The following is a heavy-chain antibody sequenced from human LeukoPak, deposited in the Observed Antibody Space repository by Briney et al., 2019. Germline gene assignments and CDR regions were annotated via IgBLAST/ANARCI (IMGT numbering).Heavy chain of an antibody. D-gene: IGHD2-2*01. Sequence: GGSLRLSCAASEFTFSSYVTAWVRQAPGKGLEWVSPITHGGGTYYADSVKGRFTISRDNSKNTLYLQMNSLRAEDTAVYYCARELVFCSSTSCSSGGMDVWGQGTTVTVSS. CDR2: ITHGGGT. V-gene: IGHV3-23*01. CDR1: EFTFSSYV. CDR3: ARELVFCSSTSCSSGGMDV. J-gene: IGHJ6*02.